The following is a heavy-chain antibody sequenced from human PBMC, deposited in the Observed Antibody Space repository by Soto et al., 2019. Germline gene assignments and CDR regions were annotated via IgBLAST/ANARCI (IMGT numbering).Heavy chain of an antibody. Sequence: SETLSLTCTVSGGSISSGDHYWSWIRQPPGKGLEWIGYIYYSGSTYYNPSLKSRVTISVDTSKNQFSLKLSSVTAADTAVYYCARGDYYDSSGYLPWGQGTLVTVSS. J-gene: IGHJ5*02. V-gene: IGHV4-30-4*01. CDR2: IYYSGST. CDR1: GGSISSGDHY. CDR3: ARGDYYDSSGYLP. D-gene: IGHD3-22*01.